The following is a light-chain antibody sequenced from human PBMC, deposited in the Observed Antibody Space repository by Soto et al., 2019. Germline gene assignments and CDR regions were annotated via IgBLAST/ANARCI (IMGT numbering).Light chain of an antibody. CDR1: SSDVGLYDY. Sequence: QSVRTQPASVSGSPGQSITSSCTGTSSDVGLYDYVSWYQQHPGKAPQLMIYAVSNRPSGVSNRFSASKSGNTASLFISGLQAEDEADYYCSSYTSDSSYVFGSGTKVTVL. CDR3: SSYTSDSSYV. CDR2: AVS. V-gene: IGLV2-14*01. J-gene: IGLJ1*01.